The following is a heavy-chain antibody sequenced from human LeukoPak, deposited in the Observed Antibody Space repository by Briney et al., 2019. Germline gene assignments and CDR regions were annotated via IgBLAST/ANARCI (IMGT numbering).Heavy chain of an antibody. CDR3: ARATGPYSSSWYVPDAFDL. D-gene: IGHD6-13*01. V-gene: IGHV4-59*01. J-gene: IGHJ3*01. CDR2: IFHTGGT. Sequence: SETLSLTCTVFGGSITSYYWSWIRQPPGKGLESIGFIFHTGGTNYNPSLKSRVTISLDTSKSQFSLKLSSVTAADTAVYYCARATGPYSSSWYVPDAFDLWGQGTMVTVSS. CDR1: GGSITSYY.